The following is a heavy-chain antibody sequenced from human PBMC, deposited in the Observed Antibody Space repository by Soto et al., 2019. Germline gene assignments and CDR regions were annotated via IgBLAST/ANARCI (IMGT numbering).Heavy chain of an antibody. CDR1: GGSFSGYY. D-gene: IGHD6-13*01. J-gene: IGHJ4*02. CDR3: AWLEWSSSWYGDY. CDR2: INHSGST. V-gene: IGHV4-34*01. Sequence: QVQLQQWGAGLLKPSETLSLTCAVYGGSFSGYYWSWIRQPPGKGLEWIGEINHSGSTNYNPSLQSRGTISVDTSKNQFSLKLGSVTAADTAVYYCAWLEWSSSWYGDYWGQGTLVTVSS.